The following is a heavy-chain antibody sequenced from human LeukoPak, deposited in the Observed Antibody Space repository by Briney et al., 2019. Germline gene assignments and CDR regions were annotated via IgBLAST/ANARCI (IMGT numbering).Heavy chain of an antibody. CDR2: INYIAST. CDR3: ARGVTAAGSS. V-gene: IGHV4-59*01. CDR1: GDSITTYY. Sequence: PSETLSLTCTVSGDSITTYYWSWIRQSPGKGLEWIGYINYIASTNYNPSLKNRVTISADISKSQFSLRMRSVNAADTAVYFCARGVTAAGSSWGQGTLVTVSS. J-gene: IGHJ4*02. D-gene: IGHD6-13*01.